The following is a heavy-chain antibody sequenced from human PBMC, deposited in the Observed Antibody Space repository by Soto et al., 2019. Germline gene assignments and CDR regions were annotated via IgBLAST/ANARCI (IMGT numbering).Heavy chain of an antibody. V-gene: IGHV3-33*01. J-gene: IGHJ4*02. D-gene: IGHD2-2*02. CDR1: GFSVNTHV. CDR3: ARDPRFDTWYFEY. CDR2: LWYDGSRE. Sequence: QVQLVESGGGVVQPGRSLRLSCAASGFSVNTHVIHWIRQAPGKGLEWVAVLWYDGSREYYADSVKGRFTISRDNSKNMMYLQMDNLRVEDTAVYYCARDPRFDTWYFEYWGQGTLATVSS.